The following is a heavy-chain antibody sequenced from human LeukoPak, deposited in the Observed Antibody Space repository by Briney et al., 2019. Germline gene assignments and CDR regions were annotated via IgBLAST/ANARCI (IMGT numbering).Heavy chain of an antibody. CDR2: INHSGST. J-gene: IGHJ5*02. V-gene: IGHV4-34*01. D-gene: IGHD6-13*01. Sequence: PSETLSLTCAVYGGSFSGYYWSWIRQPPGKGLEWIGEINHSGSTNYNPSLKSRVTISVDTSKNQFSLKLSSVTAADTAVYYCARGIAAAGTGRWFDPWGQGTLVTVPS. CDR1: GGSFSGYY. CDR3: ARGIAAAGTGRWFDP.